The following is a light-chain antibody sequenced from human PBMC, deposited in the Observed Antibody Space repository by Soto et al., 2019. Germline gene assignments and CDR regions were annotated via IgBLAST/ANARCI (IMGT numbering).Light chain of an antibody. CDR2: EAS. Sequence: DVQMTQSPSTLSASVGDRVTITCRASQSISSWLTWYQQRPGKAPKLLIYEASNLESGVPSRFSGSGSGTEFTLTISGLQTDDFASYYCQQYNTYPLTFGQGTKVDIK. CDR3: QQYNTYPLT. V-gene: IGKV1-5*03. J-gene: IGKJ4*01. CDR1: QSISSW.